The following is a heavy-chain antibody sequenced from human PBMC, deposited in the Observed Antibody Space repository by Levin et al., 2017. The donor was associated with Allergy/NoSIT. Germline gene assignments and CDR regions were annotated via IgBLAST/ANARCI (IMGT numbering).Heavy chain of an antibody. D-gene: IGHD6-19*01. CDR2: ISSSSSYI. Sequence: HGESLKISCAASGFTFSSYSMNWVRQAPGKGLEWVSSISSSSSYIYYADSVKGRFTISRDNAKNSLYLQMNSLRAEDTAVYYCARGDPLPYSSGWAVDYWGQGTLVTVSS. CDR3: ARGDPLPYSSGWAVDY. J-gene: IGHJ4*02. CDR1: GFTFSSYS. V-gene: IGHV3-21*01.